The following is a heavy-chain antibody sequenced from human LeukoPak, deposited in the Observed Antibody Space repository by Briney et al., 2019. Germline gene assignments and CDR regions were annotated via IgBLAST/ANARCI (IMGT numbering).Heavy chain of an antibody. D-gene: IGHD1-26*01. CDR2: INPNSYYR. J-gene: IGHJ4*02. CDR3: ARVLGTGGSYY. CDR1: GYTFTGYY. V-gene: IGHV1-2*02. Sequence: ASVTVSCKASGYTFTGYYMHWVRQAPGQGLEWMGWINPNSYYRNYAQKFQGRVTMTRDTSISTAYMELSRLRSDDTAVYYCARVLGTGGSYYWGQGTLVTVSS.